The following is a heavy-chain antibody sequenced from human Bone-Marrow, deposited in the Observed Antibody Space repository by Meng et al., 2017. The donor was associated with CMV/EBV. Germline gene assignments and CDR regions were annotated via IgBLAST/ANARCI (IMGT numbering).Heavy chain of an antibody. V-gene: IGHV1-8*01. D-gene: IGHD2-2*01. CDR3: ARGQGQCSSRCCYDYSYCGMDV. Sequence: ASVKVSCKASGYTFINYDINWVRQATGQGLEWIGWMNPNSGNTGYAQMFQGRVTMTRNTAIGTAYMELSNLTSEDTAVYYCARGQGQCSSRCCYDYSYCGMDVWGQGTTVTVSS. CDR2: MNPNSGNT. CDR1: GYTFINYD. J-gene: IGHJ6*02.